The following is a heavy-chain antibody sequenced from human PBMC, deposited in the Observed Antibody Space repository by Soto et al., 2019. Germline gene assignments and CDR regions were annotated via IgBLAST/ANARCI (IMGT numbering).Heavy chain of an antibody. CDR1: VFTFSRYT. CDR2: ILYDGGNK. Sequence: GWSLRLSCAASVFTFSRYTIHWFRQAPGKGLEWVALILYDGGNKYYADSVKGGFTISRDNSKNTLYLQMTSLRAEDTAVYYCARDNGYSHGHGMDVWGQGTTVTVSS. V-gene: IGHV3-30-3*01. J-gene: IGHJ6*02. CDR3: ARDNGYSHGHGMDV. D-gene: IGHD5-18*01.